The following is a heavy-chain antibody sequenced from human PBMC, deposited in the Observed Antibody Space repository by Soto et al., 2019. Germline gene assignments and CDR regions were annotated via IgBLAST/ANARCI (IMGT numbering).Heavy chain of an antibody. D-gene: IGHD3-22*01. Sequence: GGSLRLSCAASGFTFSSYAMSWVRQAPGKGLEWVSAISGSGGSTYYADSVKGRFTISRDNSKNTLYLQMNSLRAEDTAVYYCAKVRRGSSGYYFSEEAYYYYGMDVWGQGTTVTVSS. V-gene: IGHV3-23*01. CDR1: GFTFSSYA. CDR3: AKVRRGSSGYYFSEEAYYYYGMDV. CDR2: ISGSGGST. J-gene: IGHJ6*02.